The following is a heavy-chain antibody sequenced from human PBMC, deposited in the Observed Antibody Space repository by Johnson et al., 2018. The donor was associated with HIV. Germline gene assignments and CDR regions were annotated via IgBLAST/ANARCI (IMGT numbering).Heavy chain of an antibody. CDR1: GFTVSSNY. D-gene: IGHD1-1*01. CDR2: IYSGGST. V-gene: IGHV3-66*01. Sequence: VQLVESGGGLVQPGGSLRLSCAASGFTVSSNYMSWVRQGPGKGLEWVSVIYSGGSTYYADSVKGRFTISRDNSKNTLYLQMNSRRAEDTALYYCARDSYLNDDAFDIWGQGTMVTVSS. CDR3: ARDSYLNDDAFDI. J-gene: IGHJ3*02.